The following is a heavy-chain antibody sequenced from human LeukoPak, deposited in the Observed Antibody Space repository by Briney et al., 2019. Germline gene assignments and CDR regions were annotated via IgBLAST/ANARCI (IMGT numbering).Heavy chain of an antibody. J-gene: IGHJ3*02. CDR2: ISWNSGSI. CDR1: GFTFDDYA. CDR3: AKDQHPLPDAFDI. V-gene: IGHV3-9*01. Sequence: PGGSLRLSCAASGFTFDDYAMHWVRHAPGKGLEWVSGISWNSGSIGYADSVKGRFTISRDNAKNSLYLQMNSLRAEDTALYYCAKDQHPLPDAFDIWGQGTMVTVSS.